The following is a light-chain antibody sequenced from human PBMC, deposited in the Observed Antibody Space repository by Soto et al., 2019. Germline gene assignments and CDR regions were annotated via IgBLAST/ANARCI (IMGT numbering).Light chain of an antibody. CDR2: AAS. J-gene: IGKJ4*01. V-gene: IGKV1-39*01. CDR1: QSISSY. Sequence: DIQMTQSPSSLPASVGDRVTITCRASQSISSYVNWYQQKPGKAPKLLISAASSLQSGVSSRFSGSGSGTDFTLTISSLQPEDFATYYGQQSYSSPRLTFGGGTKVEIK. CDR3: QQSYSSPRLT.